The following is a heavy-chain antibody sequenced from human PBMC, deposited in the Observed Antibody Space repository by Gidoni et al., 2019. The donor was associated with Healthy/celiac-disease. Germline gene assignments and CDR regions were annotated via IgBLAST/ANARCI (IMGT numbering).Heavy chain of an antibody. CDR1: GFTFSSYA. J-gene: IGHJ4*02. CDR2: ISGSGGST. Sequence: EVQLLESGGGLVQPGGSLRLSCAASGFTFSSYAMSWVRQAPGQGLEWVSAISGSGGSTYYADSVKGRFTISRDNSKNTLYLQMNSLRAEDTAVYYCAKDKIVVVPAAIWFGLGGYWGQGTLVTVSS. CDR3: AKDKIVVVPAAIWFGLGGY. D-gene: IGHD2-2*01. V-gene: IGHV3-23*01.